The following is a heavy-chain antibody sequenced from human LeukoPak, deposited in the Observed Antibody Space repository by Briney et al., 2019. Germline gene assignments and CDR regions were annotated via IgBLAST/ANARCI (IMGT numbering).Heavy chain of an antibody. CDR2: IKSNADGGTV. J-gene: IGHJ4*02. D-gene: IGHD1-26*01. CDR3: TTVPSAREDY. CDR1: GFTFSSYW. V-gene: IGHV3-15*01. Sequence: GGSLRLSCAASGFTFSSYWMTWVRQAPGKGLVWIGRIKSNADGGTVDYAASVKGRFTLSRDDSVDTLYLQMDSLNTGDSGVYYCTTVPSAREDYWGQGTLVTVSS.